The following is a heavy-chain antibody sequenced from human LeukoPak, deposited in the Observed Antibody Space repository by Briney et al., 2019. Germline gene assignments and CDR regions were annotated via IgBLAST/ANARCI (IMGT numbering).Heavy chain of an antibody. CDR2: IWSDGTKK. V-gene: IGHV3-33*01. CDR1: GFTVSSYS. J-gene: IGHJ2*01. D-gene: IGHD3-10*01. Sequence: GGSLRLSCAASGFTVSSYSMHWARQAPGKGLEWVADIWSDGTKKYYADSVRGRFTISRDTSENTVYLQMNSLGDEDTAVYYCARDSDASGRHWYFDLWGRGTLVTVSS. CDR3: ARDSDASGRHWYFDL.